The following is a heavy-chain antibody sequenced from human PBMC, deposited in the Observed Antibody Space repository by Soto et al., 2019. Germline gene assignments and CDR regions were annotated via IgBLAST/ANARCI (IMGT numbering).Heavy chain of an antibody. CDR2: ISAYNGNT. CDR3: ARDGSIYYYDSSGYVPYWFDP. CDR1: GYTFTSYA. D-gene: IGHD3-22*01. J-gene: IGHJ5*02. V-gene: IGHV1-18*01. Sequence: ASVKVSCKASGYTFTSYAIHWVRQAPGQRLEWMGWISAYNGNTNYAQKLQGRVTMTTDTSTSTAYMELRSLRSDDTAVYYCARDGSIYYYDSSGYVPYWFDPWGQGTLVTVSS.